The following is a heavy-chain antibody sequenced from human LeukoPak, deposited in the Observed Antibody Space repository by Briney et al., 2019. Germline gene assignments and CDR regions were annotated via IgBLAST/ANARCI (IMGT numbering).Heavy chain of an antibody. CDR3: ARGSRYFDFWSGYVDY. CDR2: FYAGGNN. Sequence: SETLSLTCTVSGGSISFYYWTWIRQPAGKGLEWIGRFYAGGNNNYSPSLTGRATLPIETPQNHLSLKLTSLHAADTAGYYCARGSRYFDFWSGYVDYWGQGILVTVSS. J-gene: IGHJ4*02. CDR1: GGSISFYY. D-gene: IGHD3-3*01. V-gene: IGHV4-4*07.